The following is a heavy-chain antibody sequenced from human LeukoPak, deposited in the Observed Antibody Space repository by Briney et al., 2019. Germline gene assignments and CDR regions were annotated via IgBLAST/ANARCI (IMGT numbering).Heavy chain of an antibody. V-gene: IGHV3-43*02. CDR1: GFTFDDYA. J-gene: IGHJ3*02. D-gene: IGHD3-10*01. Sequence: GGSLRLSCAASGFTFDDYAMHWVRQAPGKGLEWVSLISGDGGGTYYADSVKGRFTVSRDNSKNSLYLQMNSLRTDDTALYYCARRITMVRGVYDAFDMWGQGTMVTASS. CDR3: ARRITMVRGVYDAFDM. CDR2: ISGDGGGT.